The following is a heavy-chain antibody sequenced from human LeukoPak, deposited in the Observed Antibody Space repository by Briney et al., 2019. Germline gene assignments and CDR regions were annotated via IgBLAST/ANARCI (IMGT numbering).Heavy chain of an antibody. Sequence: SETLSLTCAVSGYSISSGYYWGWIRQPPGEGLEWIGSIYHSGSTYYNPSLKSRVTISVDTSKNQFSLKLSSVTAADTAVYYCARRKYDFWSGYYDLDYWGQGTLVTVSS. CDR1: GYSISSGYY. J-gene: IGHJ4*02. CDR3: ARRKYDFWSGYYDLDY. CDR2: IYHSGST. V-gene: IGHV4-38-2*01. D-gene: IGHD3-3*01.